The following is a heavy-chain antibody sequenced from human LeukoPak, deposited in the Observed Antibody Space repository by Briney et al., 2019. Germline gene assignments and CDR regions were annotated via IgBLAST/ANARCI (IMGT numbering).Heavy chain of an antibody. J-gene: IGHJ4*02. D-gene: IGHD1-26*01. V-gene: IGHV3-30*02. Sequence: PGGSLRLSCAASGFTFSSYGMHWVRQAQGKGLEWVAFIRYDGSNKYYADSVKGRFTISRDNSKNTLYLQMNSLRAEDTAVYYCAKDEFGAVGATLDFDYWGQGTLVTVSS. CDR1: GFTFSSYG. CDR2: IRYDGSNK. CDR3: AKDEFGAVGATLDFDY.